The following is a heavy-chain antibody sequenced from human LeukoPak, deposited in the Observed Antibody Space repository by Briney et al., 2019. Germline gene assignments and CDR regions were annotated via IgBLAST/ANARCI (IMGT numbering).Heavy chain of an antibody. Sequence: ASVKVSCKASGGTFSSYAISWVRQAPGQGLEWMGRIIPILGIAHYAQKFQGRVTITADKSTSTAYMELSSLRSEDTAVYYCARAYGSGTFLDYWGQGTLVTVSS. CDR3: ARAYGSGTFLDY. CDR1: GGTFSSYA. D-gene: IGHD3-10*01. V-gene: IGHV1-69*04. CDR2: IIPILGIA. J-gene: IGHJ4*02.